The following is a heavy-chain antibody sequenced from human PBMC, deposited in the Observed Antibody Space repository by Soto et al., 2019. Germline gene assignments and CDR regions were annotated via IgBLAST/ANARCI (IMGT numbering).Heavy chain of an antibody. V-gene: IGHV1-18*01. D-gene: IGHD2-21*01. CDR2: ISAYNGNT. Sequence: GASVKVCCKASGYTFTSYGISWVRQAPGQGLEWMGWISAYNGNTNYAQKLQGRVTMTTDTSTSTAYKELRSLRSDDTAVYYCARIVTANDAFDIWGQGTMVTVSS. CDR3: ARIVTANDAFDI. J-gene: IGHJ3*02. CDR1: GYTFTSYG.